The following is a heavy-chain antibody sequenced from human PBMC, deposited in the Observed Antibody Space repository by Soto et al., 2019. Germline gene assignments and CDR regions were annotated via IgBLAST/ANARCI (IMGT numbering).Heavy chain of an antibody. CDR2: INRDSSVI. CDR3: ARDCAGTCWFAY. V-gene: IGHV3-48*01. D-gene: IGHD2-15*01. Sequence: EVQLVESGGGKVQPGGSPRLSCAGSGFSFSDFSMNWVRQAPGKGLEWISYINRDSSVIMYADSLRGRVTISRDNAKNTLFLQINRLRVKETAVYYCARDCAGTCWFAYWGPGIPVTVSS. CDR1: GFSFSDFS. J-gene: IGHJ4*02.